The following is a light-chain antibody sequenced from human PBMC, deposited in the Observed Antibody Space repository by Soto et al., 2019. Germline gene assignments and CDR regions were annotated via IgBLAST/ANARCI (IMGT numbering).Light chain of an antibody. J-gene: IGKJ5*01. V-gene: IGKV3-20*01. CDR2: DAS. CDR1: QTVINNY. Sequence: EIVLTQSPDTLSSSPGERATLSCRASQTVINNYFAWYQQRPGRAPRLLIDDASTSASGIPDRFSGSASGTDFTLTISSLEPEDFTVYYCHQYSDSPQFTFGQGTRLDI. CDR3: HQYSDSPQFT.